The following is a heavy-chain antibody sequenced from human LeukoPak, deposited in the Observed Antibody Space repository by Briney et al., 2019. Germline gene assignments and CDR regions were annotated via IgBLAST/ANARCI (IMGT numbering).Heavy chain of an antibody. V-gene: IGHV3-30*19. D-gene: IGHD2-21*02. Sequence: PGRSLRLSCAASGFTFSSYGMHWVRQAPGKGLEWVAVIWYDGSNKYYGDSVKGRFTISRDNSKKTLYLQMNSPRAEDTAVYYCARGSPFIVVVTAGTVGFDYWGQGTLVSVSS. J-gene: IGHJ4*02. CDR3: ARGSPFIVVVTAGTVGFDY. CDR1: GFTFSSYG. CDR2: IWYDGSNK.